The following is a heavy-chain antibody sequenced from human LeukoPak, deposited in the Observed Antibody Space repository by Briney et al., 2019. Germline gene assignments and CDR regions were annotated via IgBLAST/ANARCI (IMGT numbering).Heavy chain of an antibody. J-gene: IGHJ4*02. Sequence: GGSLRLSCAASGFTVSSTYMSWVRQAPGKGLEWVSIIYSAGSTYYADSVKGRFTISRDNSKNTLYLQMNSLRAEDTAVYYCARGHCTNGICWLDWGQGTLVTVSS. CDR2: IYSAGST. D-gene: IGHD2-8*01. CDR3: ARGHCTNGICWLD. CDR1: GFTVSSTY. V-gene: IGHV3-53*01.